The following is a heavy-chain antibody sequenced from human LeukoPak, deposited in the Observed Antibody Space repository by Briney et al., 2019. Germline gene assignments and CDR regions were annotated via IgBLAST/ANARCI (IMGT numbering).Heavy chain of an antibody. CDR1: GLTVSDNY. J-gene: IGHJ4*02. CDR3: VRSLDY. CDR2: ITGSGGFT. Sequence: GGSLRLSCAASGLTVSDNYMSWARQAPGKGLEWVSVITGSGGFTQYADSVKGRFTISRDNSKNTVYLQMNSLRVEDTALYYCVRSLDYWGQGTLVTVSS. V-gene: IGHV3-53*01.